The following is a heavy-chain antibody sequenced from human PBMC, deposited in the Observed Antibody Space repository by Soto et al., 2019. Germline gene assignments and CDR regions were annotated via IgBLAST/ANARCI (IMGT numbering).Heavy chain of an antibody. CDR3: ARDLFGGIAVAGNYYYYGMDV. J-gene: IGHJ6*02. CDR2: ISAYNGNT. Sequence: QVQLVQSGAEVKKPGASVKVSCKASGYTFTSYGISWVRQAPGQGLEWMGWISAYNGNTNYAQKLQGRVTMTTDTSTSTAYMELRSLRSDDTAVYYCARDLFGGIAVAGNYYYYGMDVWGQGTTVTVSS. V-gene: IGHV1-18*04. D-gene: IGHD6-19*01. CDR1: GYTFTSYG.